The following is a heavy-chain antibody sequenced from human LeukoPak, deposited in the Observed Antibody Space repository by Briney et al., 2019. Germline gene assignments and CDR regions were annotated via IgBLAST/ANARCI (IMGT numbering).Heavy chain of an antibody. V-gene: IGHV4-59*12. CDR1: GGSISSYY. CDR2: IYYSGST. Sequence: PAETLSLTCTVSGGSISSYYWSWIRQPPGKGLEWIGYIYYSGSTNYNPSLKSRVTISADTSKKQFSLKLSSVTAADTAVYYCARGPLYYYDSSGYSPIDYWGQGTLVTVSS. D-gene: IGHD3-22*01. CDR3: ARGPLYYYDSSGYSPIDY. J-gene: IGHJ4*02.